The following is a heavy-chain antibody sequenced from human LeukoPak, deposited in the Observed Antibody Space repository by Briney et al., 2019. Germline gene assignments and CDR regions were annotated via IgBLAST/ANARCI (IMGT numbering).Heavy chain of an antibody. Sequence: GGSLRLSCAASGFTFSSYAMSWVRQAPGKGLEWVSAISGSGGSTYYADSVKGRFTISRDNSKNTLYLQMNSLRAEDTAVYYCAKSKGDFWSGYYYYYMDVWGKGTTVTVSS. J-gene: IGHJ6*03. CDR2: ISGSGGST. D-gene: IGHD3-3*01. V-gene: IGHV3-23*01. CDR1: GFTFSSYA. CDR3: AKSKGDFWSGYYYYYMDV.